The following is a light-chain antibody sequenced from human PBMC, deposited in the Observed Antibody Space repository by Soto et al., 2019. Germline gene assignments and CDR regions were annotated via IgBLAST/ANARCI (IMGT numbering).Light chain of an antibody. V-gene: IGKV3-15*01. CDR1: QSVSSK. Sequence: EIVMTQSPATLSVSPGERASLSCRASQSVSSKLAWYQQKPGQAPRLLIYGASTRATGVPARFSGSGSGTEFTLAISSLQSEDSALYYCQQYNNWPLFTFGPGTAVEIK. CDR2: GAS. J-gene: IGKJ3*01. CDR3: QQYNNWPLFT.